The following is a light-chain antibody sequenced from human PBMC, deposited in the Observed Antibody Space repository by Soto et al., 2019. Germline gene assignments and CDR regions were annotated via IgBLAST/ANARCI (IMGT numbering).Light chain of an antibody. Sequence: EIVMTQSPATLSVSPGERATLSCRASQSVSSNLAWYQQKPGQAPRLLLYGASTRATGIPARFSGSGSGTEFTLTISSLQSEDFAVSYCQQYNNWPFPSWTFGQGTKVDIK. CDR3: QQYNNWPFPSWT. CDR2: GAS. J-gene: IGKJ1*01. V-gene: IGKV3-15*01. CDR1: QSVSSN.